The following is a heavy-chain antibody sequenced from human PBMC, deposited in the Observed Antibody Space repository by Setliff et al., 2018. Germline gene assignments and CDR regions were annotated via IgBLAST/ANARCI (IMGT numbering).Heavy chain of an antibody. CDR2: VYDSGTT. D-gene: IGHD2-2*01. CDR1: GGSISSISYY. V-gene: IGHV4-39*01. Sequence: SETLSLTCTVPGGSISSISYYWGWIRQPPGKGLEWIGTVYDSGTTYYNPSLESRVTIFVDTSKNQFSLNLNSVTAADTGVYYCASCRYQVPYDYWGQGILVTVSS. J-gene: IGHJ4*02. CDR3: ASCRYQVPYDY.